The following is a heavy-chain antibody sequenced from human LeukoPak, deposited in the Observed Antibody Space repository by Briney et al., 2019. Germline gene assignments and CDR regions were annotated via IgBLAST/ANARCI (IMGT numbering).Heavy chain of an antibody. D-gene: IGHD3-3*01. J-gene: IGHJ4*02. CDR3: ASQPILNYDFWSGYLVPDY. CDR2: IYYSGST. V-gene: IGHV4-59*12. CDR1: GGSISSYY. Sequence: PSETLSLTCTVSGGSISSYYWSWIRQPPGKGLEWIGYIYYSGSTNYNPSLKSRVTISVDTSKNQFSLKLSSVTAADTAVYYCASQPILNYDFWSGYLVPDYWGQGTLVTVSS.